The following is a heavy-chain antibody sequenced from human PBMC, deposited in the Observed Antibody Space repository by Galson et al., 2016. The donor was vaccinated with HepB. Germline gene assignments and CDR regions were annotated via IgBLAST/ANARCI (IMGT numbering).Heavy chain of an antibody. J-gene: IGHJ4*02. V-gene: IGHV1-46*01. D-gene: IGHD3-16*01. CDR1: GYSFTNYH. CDR2: INTNNGDT. Sequence: SVKVSCKASGYSFTNYHVHWVRQAPGQGLEYMGMINTNNGDTYYARKFQGRVTFTRDTSTTTADMELNSLRSEDSAVFFCAREYHGTLYFDYWGQGTRVTFSS. CDR3: AREYHGTLYFDY.